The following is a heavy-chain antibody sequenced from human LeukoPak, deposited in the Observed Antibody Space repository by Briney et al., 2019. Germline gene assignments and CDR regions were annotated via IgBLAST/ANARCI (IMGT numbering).Heavy chain of an antibody. Sequence: GGSLRLSCAASGFTFSSYAMSWVRQAPGKGLEWVSAISGSGGSTYYADSMKGRFTISRDNSKNTLYLQMNSLRAEDTAVYYCAKEMVRGVIIPTYYFDYWGQGTLVTVSS. CDR3: AKEMVRGVIIPTYYFDY. D-gene: IGHD3-10*01. CDR2: ISGSGGST. J-gene: IGHJ4*02. CDR1: GFTFSSYA. V-gene: IGHV3-23*01.